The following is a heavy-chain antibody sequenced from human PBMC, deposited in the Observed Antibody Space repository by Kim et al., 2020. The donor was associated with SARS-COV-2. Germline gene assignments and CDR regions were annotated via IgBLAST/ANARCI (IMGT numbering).Heavy chain of an antibody. V-gene: IGHV3-48*04. CDR1: GFTFSSYS. J-gene: IGHJ4*02. CDR3: ARDPSGWSTH. CDR2: ISSSSTI. Sequence: GGSLRLSCAASGFTFSSYSMNWVRQAPGKGLEWVSYISSSSTIYYADSVKGRFTISRDNAKNSLYLQMNSLRAEDTAVYYCARDPSGWSTHWGQGTLVTVSS. D-gene: IGHD6-19*01.